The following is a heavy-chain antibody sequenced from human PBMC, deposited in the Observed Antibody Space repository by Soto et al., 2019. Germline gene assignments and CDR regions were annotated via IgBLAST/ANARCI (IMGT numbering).Heavy chain of an antibody. J-gene: IGHJ4*02. CDR3: AREWSAFEY. CDR1: GVSITSYK. CDR2: MYSSGSS. Sequence: SETLSLTCTVSGVSITSYKWSWIRQSPGKGLEWIAYMYSSGSSSYNPSLKSRVTISVDTSKNQYSLKVNSATAADTAVYYCAREWSAFEYWGQGILVTVSS. D-gene: IGHD2-15*01. V-gene: IGHV4-59*01.